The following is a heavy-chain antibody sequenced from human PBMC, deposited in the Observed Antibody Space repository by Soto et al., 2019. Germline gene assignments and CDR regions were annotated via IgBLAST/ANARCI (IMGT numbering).Heavy chain of an antibody. CDR1: GGSFSGYY. V-gene: IGHV4-34*01. CDR3: ASNAQRAIPAGDIAAARSNLDY. Sequence: SETLSLTCAVYGGSFSGYYWSWIRQPPGKGLEWIGEINHSGSTNYNPSLKSRVTIPVDTSKNQFSLKLSSVTAADTAVYYCASNAQRAIPAGDIAAARSNLDYWGQGTLVTVSS. J-gene: IGHJ4*02. D-gene: IGHD6-13*01. CDR2: INHSGST.